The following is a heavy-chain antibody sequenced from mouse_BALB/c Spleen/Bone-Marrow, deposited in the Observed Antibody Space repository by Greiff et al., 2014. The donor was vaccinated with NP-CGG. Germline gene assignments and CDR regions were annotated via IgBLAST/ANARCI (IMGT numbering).Heavy chain of an antibody. J-gene: IGHJ2*01. Sequence: VQLKESGPDLVKPSQSLSLTCTVPGYSINSGYSWPWNRQFPGKKLEWMGYIHYSGSTNYNPSLKSRISITRDTSKNQFFLQLNSVTTEDTATYYCARIYYGSSYDYWGQGTTLTVSS. D-gene: IGHD1-1*01. CDR1: GYSINSGYS. CDR3: ARIYYGSSYDY. CDR2: IHYSGST. V-gene: IGHV3-1*02.